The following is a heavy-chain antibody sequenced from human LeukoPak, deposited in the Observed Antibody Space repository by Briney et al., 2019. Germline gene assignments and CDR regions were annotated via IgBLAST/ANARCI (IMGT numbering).Heavy chain of an antibody. CDR1: GDIVSSNSAA. V-gene: IGHV6-1*01. J-gene: IGHJ4*02. CDR2: TYYRSKWYN. D-gene: IGHD1-7*01. Sequence: SQTLSLTCALSGDIVSSNSAAWHWIRQAPSRGLEWLGRTYYRSKWYNDYAVSVKSRITINPDTSKNQFSLQLNSVTPEDTAVYYCARDSRGELHFDYWGQGTLVTVSS. CDR3: ARDSRGELHFDY.